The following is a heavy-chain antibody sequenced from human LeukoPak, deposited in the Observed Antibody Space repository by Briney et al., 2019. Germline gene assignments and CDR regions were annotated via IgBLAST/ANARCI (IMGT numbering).Heavy chain of an antibody. CDR3: AKNHDSSGYYYVGYYYYYMDV. CDR1: GFTFDDYA. J-gene: IGHJ6*03. V-gene: IGHV3-43D*04. D-gene: IGHD3-22*01. CDR2: ISWDGGST. Sequence: GGSLRLSCAASGFTFDDYAMHWVRQAPGKGLEWVSLISWDGGSTYYADSVKGRFTISRDNSKNSLYLQTNSLRAEDTALYYCAKNHDSSGYYYVGYYYYYMDVWGKGTTVTVSS.